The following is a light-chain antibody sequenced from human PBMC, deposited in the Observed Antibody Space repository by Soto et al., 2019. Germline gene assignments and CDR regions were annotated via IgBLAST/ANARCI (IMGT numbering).Light chain of an antibody. Sequence: QSVLTQPASVSGSPGQSITITCTGSASNIGGYNLVSWYQHHAGKAPKVIIYEGVKRPSGVSNRFSGFKSGNTASLTISGLQAEDEADYYCCSYVGATTYVFGSGTKVTVL. CDR2: EGV. J-gene: IGLJ1*01. CDR1: ASNIGGYNL. V-gene: IGLV2-23*01. CDR3: CSYVGATTYV.